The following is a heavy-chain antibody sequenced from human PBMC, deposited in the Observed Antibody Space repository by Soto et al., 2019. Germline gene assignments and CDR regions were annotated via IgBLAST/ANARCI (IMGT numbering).Heavy chain of an antibody. V-gene: IGHV4-31*03. D-gene: IGHD6-13*01. Sequence: SETLSLTCTVSGGSISSGGYYWSWIRQHPGKGLEWIGYIYYSGSTYYNPSLKSRVTISVDTSKNQFSLKLSSVTAADTAVYYCASSLHSRPYYFDYWGQGTLVTVSS. J-gene: IGHJ4*02. CDR1: GGSISSGGYY. CDR3: ASSLHSRPYYFDY. CDR2: IYYSGST.